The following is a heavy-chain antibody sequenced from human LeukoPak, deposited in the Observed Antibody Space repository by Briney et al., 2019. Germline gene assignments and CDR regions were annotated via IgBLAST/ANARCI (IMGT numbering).Heavy chain of an antibody. CDR1: GGSISNYV. D-gene: IGHD3-10*01. Sequence: SETLSLTCTVSGGSISNYVWSWIRQPPGKGLEWIGYINDSGNTKYNPSLESRVTISVDTSKNQFSLNLYSVTAADTAVYYCARDGLWFGELLMDFDYWGQGTLVTVSS. J-gene: IGHJ4*02. V-gene: IGHV4-59*12. CDR2: INDSGNT. CDR3: ARDGLWFGELLMDFDY.